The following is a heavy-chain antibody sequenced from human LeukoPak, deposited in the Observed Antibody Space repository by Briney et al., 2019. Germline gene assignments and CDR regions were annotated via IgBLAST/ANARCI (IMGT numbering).Heavy chain of an antibody. J-gene: IGHJ4*02. CDR1: GFIVSDDY. CDR2: IYSGGAT. V-gene: IGHV3-53*01. D-gene: IGHD2-8*02. CDR3: ASGGKYCTGGACYGD. Sequence: PGGSLRLFCAASGFIVSDDYISWVRQTPGQGLERVSVIYSGGATFYADSVKGRFTISRDNSKNTVHLQMNSLRAEDTAVYYCASGGKYCTGGACYGDWGQGTLVTVSS.